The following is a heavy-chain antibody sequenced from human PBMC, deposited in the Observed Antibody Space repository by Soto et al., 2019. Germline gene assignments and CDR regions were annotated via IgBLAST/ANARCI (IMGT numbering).Heavy chain of an antibody. CDR3: ARTPWDGYTGYYVYS. D-gene: IGHD5-18*01. J-gene: IGHJ4*02. CDR1: GGSISSSNW. V-gene: IGHV4-4*02. CDR2: IYHSGST. Sequence: QVQLQESGPGLVKPSGTLSLTCAVSGGSISSSNWWSWVRQPPGKGLAWIGEIYHSGSTNYNPSLQSRVTISVDKSKYQFSLKLSSVTAADTAVYSCARTPWDGYTGYYVYSWCQGTLVTVSS.